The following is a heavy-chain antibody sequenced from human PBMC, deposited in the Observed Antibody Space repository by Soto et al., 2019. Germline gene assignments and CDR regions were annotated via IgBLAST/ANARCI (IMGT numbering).Heavy chain of an antibody. CDR2: ISYDGSNK. Sequence: QVQLVESGGGVVQPGRSLRLSCAASGFTFSSYGMHWVRQAPDKGLEWVAVISYDGSNKYYADSVKGRFTISRDNSKNTLYLQMNSLRAEDTAVYYCAKGLTSVPDAFDIWGQGTMVTVSS. D-gene: IGHD3-9*01. J-gene: IGHJ3*02. V-gene: IGHV3-30*18. CDR1: GFTFSSYG. CDR3: AKGLTSVPDAFDI.